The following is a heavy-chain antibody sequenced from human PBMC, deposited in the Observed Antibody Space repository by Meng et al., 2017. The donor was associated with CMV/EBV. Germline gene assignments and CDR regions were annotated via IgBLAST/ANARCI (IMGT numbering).Heavy chain of an antibody. CDR2: IWYDGSNK. CDR1: GFTFSSYG. D-gene: IGHD1-26*01. Sequence: GESLKISCAASGFTFSSYGMHWVRQAPGKGLEWVAVIWYDGSNKYYADSVKGRFTISRDKSKNTLHLQMNSLRAEDTAVYYCAKDPQRGVGAFMRMRMRNAFDIWGQGTMVTVSS. CDR3: AKDPQRGVGAFMRMRMRNAFDI. V-gene: IGHV3-33*03. J-gene: IGHJ3*02.